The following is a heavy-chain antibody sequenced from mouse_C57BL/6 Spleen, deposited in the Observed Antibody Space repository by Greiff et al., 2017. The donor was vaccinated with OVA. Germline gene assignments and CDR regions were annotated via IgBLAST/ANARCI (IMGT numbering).Heavy chain of an antibody. D-gene: IGHD1-1*01. CDR2: IHPNSGST. V-gene: IGHV1-64*01. CDR1: GYTFTSYW. J-gene: IGHJ1*03. Sequence: VQLQQPGAELVKPGASVKLSCKASGYTFTSYWMHWVKQRPGQGLEWIGMIHPNSGSTNYNEKFKSKATLTVDKSSSTAYMQLSSLTSEDSAVYYCARSHYYGSGGYFDVWGTGTTVTVSS. CDR3: ARSHYYGSGGYFDV.